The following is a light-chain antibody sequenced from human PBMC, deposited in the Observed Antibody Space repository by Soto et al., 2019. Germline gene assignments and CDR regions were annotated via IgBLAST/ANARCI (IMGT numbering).Light chain of an antibody. V-gene: IGKV3-20*01. CDR1: QSVSSFY. CDR3: QQYGTSGGLT. Sequence: EIVLTQSPGTLSLSPGERATLSCRASQSVSSFYLAWYQQKPGQAPRLLIYGASSRATGIPDRFSGSGSGTDFTLTISRLEPEDFAVYYCQQYGTSGGLTFGGGTKVEIK. J-gene: IGKJ4*01. CDR2: GAS.